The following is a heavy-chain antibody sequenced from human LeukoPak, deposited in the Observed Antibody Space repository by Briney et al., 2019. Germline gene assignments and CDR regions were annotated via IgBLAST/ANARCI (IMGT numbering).Heavy chain of an antibody. V-gene: IGHV3-23*01. D-gene: IGHD5-12*01. CDR3: ARDLFGTYDSDY. CDR2: ISGSGGST. J-gene: IGHJ4*02. Sequence: GGSLRLSCAASGFTFSSYAMSWVRQGPGKGLEWVSTISGSGGSTYYADSVKGRFTISRDNANNLLYLQMNSLRAEDTAVYYCARDLFGTYDSDYWGQGTLVTVSS. CDR1: GFTFSSYA.